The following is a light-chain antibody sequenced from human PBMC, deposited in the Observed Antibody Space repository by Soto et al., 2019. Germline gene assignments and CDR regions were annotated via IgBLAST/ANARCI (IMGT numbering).Light chain of an antibody. CDR3: SSYTSRTTFVI. CDR1: SSDIGGYNY. CDR2: EVS. V-gene: IGLV2-14*01. J-gene: IGLJ2*01. Sequence: QSVLTQPASVSGSPGQSITISCTGTSSDIGGYNYVSWYQHHPGKAPKRMIYEVSNRPSGVSNRFSGSKSGNTASLTISGLQAEDEADYHCSSYTSRTTFVIFGGGTKLTVL.